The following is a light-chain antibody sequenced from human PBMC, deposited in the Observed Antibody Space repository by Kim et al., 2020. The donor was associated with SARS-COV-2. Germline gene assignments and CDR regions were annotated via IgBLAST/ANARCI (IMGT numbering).Light chain of an antibody. V-gene: IGLV3-1*01. Sequence: SPAQTASITGSGEKLGDMYTCWYQQKAGQSPVLVIYQDTKRPPGIPGRFSGSSSGNTATLTISGTQTLDEADYYCQAWDSSTGVVFGGGTQLTVL. CDR3: QAWDSSTGVV. CDR2: QDT. J-gene: IGLJ2*01. CDR1: KLGDMY.